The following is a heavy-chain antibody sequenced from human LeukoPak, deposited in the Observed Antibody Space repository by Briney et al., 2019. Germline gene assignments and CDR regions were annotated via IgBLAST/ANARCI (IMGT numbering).Heavy chain of an antibody. CDR1: GYTFTGYY. J-gene: IGHJ4*02. CDR3: AREIAVAGPDYFDY. V-gene: IGHV1-2*02. Sequence: ASVKVSCKASGYTFTGYYMHWVRQAPGQGLEWMGWINPNSGGTNYAQKFQGRVTMTRDTSISTAYMELSRLRPDDTAVYYCAREIAVAGPDYFDYWGQGTLVTVSS. CDR2: INPNSGGT. D-gene: IGHD6-19*01.